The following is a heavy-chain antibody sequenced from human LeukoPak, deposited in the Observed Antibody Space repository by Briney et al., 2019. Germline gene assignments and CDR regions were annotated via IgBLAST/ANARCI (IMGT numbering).Heavy chain of an antibody. CDR3: AELGITMIGGV. CDR1: GFSFSSYE. V-gene: IGHV3-48*03. Sequence: GGSLRLSCAASGFSFSSYEMNWVRQAPGKGLEWVSSISSSGSTIYYADSVKGRFTISRDNAKNSLYLQMNSLRAEDTAVYYCAELGITMIGGVWGKGTTVTISS. CDR2: ISSSGSTI. J-gene: IGHJ6*04. D-gene: IGHD3-10*02.